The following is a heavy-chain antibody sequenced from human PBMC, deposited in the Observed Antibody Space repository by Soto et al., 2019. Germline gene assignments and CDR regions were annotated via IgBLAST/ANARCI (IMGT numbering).Heavy chain of an antibody. CDR3: ARENGVAVATILYYFDY. V-gene: IGHV4-4*07. CDR1: GGSISNYY. D-gene: IGHD5-12*01. CDR2: IYTSEST. Sequence: SETLSLTCPVSGGSISNYYWSWIRQPAGKGLEWMGRIYTSESTNYNPSLKIRVTMSIDTSKNQFSLHLTSVSSYLSRLRYEDTAVYYCARENGVAVATILYYFDYWGPGTLVNVAS. J-gene: IGHJ4*02.